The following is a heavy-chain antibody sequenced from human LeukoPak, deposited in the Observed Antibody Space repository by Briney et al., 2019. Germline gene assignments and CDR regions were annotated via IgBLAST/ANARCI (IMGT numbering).Heavy chain of an antibody. CDR3: ARDPRRSSQTGYFGS. CDR2: MSFDGSDK. J-gene: IGHJ4*01. CDR1: GFTFNDYA. V-gene: IGHV3-30*04. Sequence: PGRSLRLSCAASGFTFNDYAMHWVRQAPGQGLEWVAVMSFDGSDKYYADSVKGRFTISRDNSENTLFLQMNSLRPEDTALYYCARDPRRSSQTGYFGSWGHGTLVTVSS. D-gene: IGHD6-13*01.